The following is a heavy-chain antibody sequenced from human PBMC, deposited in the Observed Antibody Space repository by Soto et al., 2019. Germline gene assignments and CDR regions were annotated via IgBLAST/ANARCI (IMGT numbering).Heavy chain of an antibody. CDR1: GYSFTSYW. J-gene: IGHJ3*02. D-gene: IGHD3-22*01. V-gene: IGHV5-51*01. CDR3: ARQRPDYYYSSEYDPFDI. Sequence: GESLKISCKGSGYSFTSYWIGWVRQMPGKGLEWMGIIYPGDSDTRYSPSFQGQVTISADKSISTAYLQWSNLKASDTAMYYCARQRPDYYYSSEYDPFDIWGQGIMVTV. CDR2: IYPGDSDT.